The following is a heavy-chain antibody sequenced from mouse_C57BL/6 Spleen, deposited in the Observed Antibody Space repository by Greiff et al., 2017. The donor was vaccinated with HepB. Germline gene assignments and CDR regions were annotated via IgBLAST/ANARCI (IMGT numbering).Heavy chain of an antibody. CDR2: ISDGGSYT. D-gene: IGHD4-1*01. V-gene: IGHV5-4*01. Sequence: DVQLVESGGGLVKPGGSLKLSCAASGFTFSSYAMSWVRQTPEKRLEWVATISDGGSYTYYPDNVKGRFTISRDNAKNNLYLQMSHLKSEDTAMYYCARKKANWDYFDYWGQGTTLTVSS. CDR3: ARKKANWDYFDY. CDR1: GFTFSSYA. J-gene: IGHJ2*01.